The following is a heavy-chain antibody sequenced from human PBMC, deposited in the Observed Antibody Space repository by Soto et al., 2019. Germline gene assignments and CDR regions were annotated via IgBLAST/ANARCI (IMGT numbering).Heavy chain of an antibody. CDR2: ISYDGSNK. CDR1: GFNFSSYG. J-gene: IGHJ3*02. CDR3: AKDFLAYCGGDCYDAFDI. V-gene: IGHV3-30*18. D-gene: IGHD2-21*02. Sequence: VVFQRLSCAASGFNFSSYGMHWVRQAPGKGLEWVAVISYDGSNKYYADSVKGRFTISRDNSKNTLYLQMNSLRAEDTAVYYCAKDFLAYCGGDCYDAFDIWGQGTTVTVSS.